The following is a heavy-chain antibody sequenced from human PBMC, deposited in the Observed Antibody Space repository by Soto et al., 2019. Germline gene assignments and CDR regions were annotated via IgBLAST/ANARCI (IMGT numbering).Heavy chain of an antibody. V-gene: IGHV1-18*01. Sequence: QVQLVQSGAEVKKPGASVKVSCKASGYTFTSYGISWVRQAPGQGLEWMGWISAYNGNTNYAQKLQGRVTMTTDTSTSTGYMELRSLRSDDTAVYYCAREKDGGSYFGAFDIWGQGTMVTVSS. D-gene: IGHD1-26*01. CDR3: AREKDGGSYFGAFDI. CDR2: ISAYNGNT. CDR1: GYTFTSYG. J-gene: IGHJ3*02.